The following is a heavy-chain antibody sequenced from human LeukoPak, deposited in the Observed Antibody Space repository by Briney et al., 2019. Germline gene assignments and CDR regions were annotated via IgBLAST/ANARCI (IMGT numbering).Heavy chain of an antibody. J-gene: IGHJ6*02. V-gene: IGHV3-43D*03. CDR3: AKDRRIAVAGTEDYYYYGMDV. Sequence: GGSLRLSCAASGFIFDDYAMHWVRQAPGKGLEWVSLISWDGGSTYYADSVKGRFTISRDNSKNSLYLQMNSLRAEDTALYYCAKDRRIAVAGTEDYYYYGMDVWGQGTTVTVSS. CDR1: GFIFDDYA. D-gene: IGHD6-19*01. CDR2: ISWDGGST.